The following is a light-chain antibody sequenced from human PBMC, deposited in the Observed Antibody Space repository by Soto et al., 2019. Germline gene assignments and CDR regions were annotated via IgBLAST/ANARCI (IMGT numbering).Light chain of an antibody. J-gene: IGLJ3*02. Sequence: QSVLTQSPSASGTPGQRVTISCSGSRSNIGRNFVHWYQHVPGTAPRLLIQRNNERPSGVPDRFSGSKSGTSVSLAISGLRSDDEATYYCAAWDDTLDAQVFGGGTKLTVL. CDR2: RNN. V-gene: IGLV1-47*01. CDR3: AAWDDTLDAQV. CDR1: RSNIGRNF.